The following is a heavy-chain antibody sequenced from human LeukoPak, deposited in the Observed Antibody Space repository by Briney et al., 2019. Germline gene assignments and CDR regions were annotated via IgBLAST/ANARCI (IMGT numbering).Heavy chain of an antibody. V-gene: IGHV4-61*02. D-gene: IGHD3-3*01. Sequence: SETLSLTCIVSGGSISSGSYYWSWIRQPAGKGLEWIGRIYASGSTNYNPSLRSRLTMSISTSNNRFSLNLSSVTAADTAVYYCARGGGDFWSVYYSDSYMDFWGKGTTVTVSS. CDR2: IYASGST. CDR3: ARGGGDFWSVYYSDSYMDF. CDR1: GGSISSGSYY. J-gene: IGHJ6*03.